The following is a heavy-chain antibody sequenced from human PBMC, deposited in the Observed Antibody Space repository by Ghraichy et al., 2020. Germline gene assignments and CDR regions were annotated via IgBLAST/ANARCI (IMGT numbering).Heavy chain of an antibody. CDR2: ISYDGNSK. CDR3: AKDVNYGDDLLPYNYYGLDV. CDR1: GFTFRNYG. D-gene: IGHD4-17*01. J-gene: IGHJ6*02. Sequence: GGSLRLSCTAFGFTFRNYGIHWVRQAPGEGLEWVALISYDGNSKYYADFVKGRFTISRDNSKNTVDLQMNGLSAEDSAMYYCAKDVNYGDDLLPYNYYGLDVWGHGTTVIVSS. V-gene: IGHV3-30*18.